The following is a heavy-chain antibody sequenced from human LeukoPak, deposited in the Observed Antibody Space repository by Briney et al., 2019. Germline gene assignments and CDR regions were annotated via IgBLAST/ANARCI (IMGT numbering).Heavy chain of an antibody. CDR1: GFTLNTYS. V-gene: IGHV3-23*01. Sequence: GGSLRLSCAASGFTLNTYSMNWARQAPGKGLEWVSTISDSGGGTYYADSVKGRFTISRDNSKNTLYLQMNSLRADDTAVYFCDGADFWGQGTLVTVS. CDR2: ISDSGGGT. CDR3: DGADF. J-gene: IGHJ4*02.